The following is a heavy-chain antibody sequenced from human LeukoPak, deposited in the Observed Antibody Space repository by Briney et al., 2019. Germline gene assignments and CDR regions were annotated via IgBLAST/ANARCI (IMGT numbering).Heavy chain of an antibody. V-gene: IGHV4-30-2*01. D-gene: IGHD3-10*01. Sequence: PSETLSLTCAVSGGSISSGGYSWSWIRQPPGKGLEWIGYIYHSGSTYYNPSLKSRVTISVDTSKNQFSLKLSSVTAADTAVYYCARAGGVAPDAFDIWGQGTMVTVSS. CDR3: ARAGGVAPDAFDI. J-gene: IGHJ3*02. CDR1: GGSISSGGYS. CDR2: IYHSGST.